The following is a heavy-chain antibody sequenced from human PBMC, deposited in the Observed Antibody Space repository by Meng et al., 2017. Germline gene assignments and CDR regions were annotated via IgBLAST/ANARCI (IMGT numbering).Heavy chain of an antibody. Sequence: QVQLVQSGAEVKKPGASVKVSFKASGYTFTSYDINWVRQATGQGLEWMGWINTKTGKPTYAQGFTGRLAFSLDTSASTAFLQINSLKAEDTAVYYCARAHSSGWYSFFDYWGQGTLVTVSS. CDR3: ARAHSSGWYSFFDY. CDR1: GYTFTSYD. J-gene: IGHJ4*02. CDR2: INTKTGKP. V-gene: IGHV7-4-1*02. D-gene: IGHD6-19*01.